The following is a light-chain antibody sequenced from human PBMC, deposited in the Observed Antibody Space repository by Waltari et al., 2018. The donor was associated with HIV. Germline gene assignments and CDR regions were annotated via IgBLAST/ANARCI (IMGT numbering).Light chain of an antibody. J-gene: IGKJ4*01. Sequence: DIQLTQSPSFLSASVGDRVTITCRASQGISSYLAWYQQKPGKAPKLLIYAASTLQSGVPSRVSCSGSGTEFTLTFSSLQPEDFATYYCQQLNSFPLTFGGGTKVEIK. V-gene: IGKV1-9*01. CDR2: AAS. CDR3: QQLNSFPLT. CDR1: QGISSY.